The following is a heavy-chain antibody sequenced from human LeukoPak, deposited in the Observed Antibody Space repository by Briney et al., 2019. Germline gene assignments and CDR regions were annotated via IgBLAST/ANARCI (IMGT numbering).Heavy chain of an antibody. CDR3: ARGVEYSNSPGNY. J-gene: IGHJ4*02. D-gene: IGHD6-6*01. CDR1: GYTFTGYY. CDR2: IDPNSGGT. Sequence: ASVKVSCKASGYTFTGYYMHWVRQAPGQGLEWMGWIDPNSGGTNDAQKFQGRVTMTRDTSISTAYMELSRLRSDDTAVYYCARGVEYSNSPGNYCGQGTLVTVSS. V-gene: IGHV1-2*02.